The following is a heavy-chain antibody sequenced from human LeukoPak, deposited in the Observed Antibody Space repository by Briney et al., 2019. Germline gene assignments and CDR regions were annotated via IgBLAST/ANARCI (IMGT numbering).Heavy chain of an antibody. CDR3: ARGAVAGTDFDY. V-gene: IGHV1-3*01. D-gene: IGHD6-19*01. CDR2: INAGNGDT. Sequence: GASVKVSCKASGYTFTSYAMHWVRQAPGQRLEWMGWINAGNGDTKYSQKFQGRVTMTRNTSISTAYMELSSLRSEDTAVYYCARGAVAGTDFDYWGQGTLVTVSS. CDR1: GYTFTSYA. J-gene: IGHJ4*02.